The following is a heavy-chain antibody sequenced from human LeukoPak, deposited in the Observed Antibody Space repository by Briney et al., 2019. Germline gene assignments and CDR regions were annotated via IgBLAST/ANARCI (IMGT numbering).Heavy chain of an antibody. CDR1: GGSISSSSYY. Sequence: PSETLSLTCTVSGGSISSSSYYWGWIRQPPGKGLEWIGSIYYSGSTYYNPSLKSRVTISVDTSKNQFSLKLSSVTAADTAVYYCARVEVFDIVVVPAAMGGCFDNWGQGTLVTVSS. CDR3: ARVEVFDIVVVPAAMGGCFDN. V-gene: IGHV4-39*07. CDR2: IYYSGST. J-gene: IGHJ4*02. D-gene: IGHD2-2*01.